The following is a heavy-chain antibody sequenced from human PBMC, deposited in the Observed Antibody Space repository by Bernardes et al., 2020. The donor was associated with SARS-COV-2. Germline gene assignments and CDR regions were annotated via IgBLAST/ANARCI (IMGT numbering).Heavy chain of an antibody. J-gene: IGHJ4*02. Sequence: SESLSLTCKVSGAFINNDYWSWIRQPPGKGLEWIGYTHYSGRTNYNPSLKSRIIISVDRSKKQFSLNLSSVTAADTAVYYCARSRGDCSGGSCYSDYWGQGTLVTVSS. D-gene: IGHD2-15*01. CDR1: GAFINNDY. V-gene: IGHV4-59*01. CDR2: THYSGRT. CDR3: ARSRGDCSGGSCYSDY.